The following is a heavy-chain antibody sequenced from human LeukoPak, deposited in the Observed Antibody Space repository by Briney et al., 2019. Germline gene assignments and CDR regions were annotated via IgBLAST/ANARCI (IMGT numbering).Heavy chain of an antibody. CDR3: ARGSTSCYDY. J-gene: IGHJ4*02. CDR2: ISSSSSTI. CDR1: GFTFSSYS. D-gene: IGHD2-2*01. V-gene: IGHV3-48*01. Sequence: PGGSLRLSCAASGFTFSSYSMNWVRQAPGKGLEWVSYISSSSSTIYYADSVKGRFTISRDNAKNSLYLQMNGLRAEDTAVYYCARGSTSCYDYWGQGTLVTVSS.